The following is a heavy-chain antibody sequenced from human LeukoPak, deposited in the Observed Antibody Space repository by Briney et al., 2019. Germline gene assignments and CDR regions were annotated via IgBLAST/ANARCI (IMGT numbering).Heavy chain of an antibody. CDR2: IYYSGTT. CDR1: GGSISSYY. J-gene: IGHJ4*02. V-gene: IGHV4-59*12. CDR3: AREGRLPFDS. Sequence: SETLSLTCTVSGGSISSYYWSWIRQPPGKGLEWIGYIYYSGTTNYNPSLKSRVTISVDTSKNQFSLKLSSVTAADTAVYYCAREGRLPFDSWGQGTLVSVSS. D-gene: IGHD1-1*01.